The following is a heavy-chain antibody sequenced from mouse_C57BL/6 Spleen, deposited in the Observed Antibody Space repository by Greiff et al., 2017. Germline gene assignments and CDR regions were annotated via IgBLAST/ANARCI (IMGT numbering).Heavy chain of an antibody. CDR1: GYTFTDYE. CDR2: IDPETGGT. V-gene: IGHV1-15*01. D-gene: IGHD2-4*01. CDR3: TRYDYDRTWFAY. Sequence: QVQLQQSGAELVRPGASVTLSCKASGYTFTDYEMHWVKQTPVHGLEWIGAIDPETGGTAYNQKFKGKAILTADKSSSTAYIELRSLTSEDSAVYYCTRYDYDRTWFAYWGQGTLVTVSA. J-gene: IGHJ3*01.